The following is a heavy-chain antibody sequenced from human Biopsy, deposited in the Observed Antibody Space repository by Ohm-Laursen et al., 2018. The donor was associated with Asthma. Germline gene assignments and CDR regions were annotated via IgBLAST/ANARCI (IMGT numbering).Heavy chain of an antibody. D-gene: IGHD3-9*01. CDR3: ARTYYDFLTGQVNDVFAI. V-gene: IGHV1-3*01. CDR2: INAGNGNT. CDR1: GYTFINYA. J-gene: IGHJ3*02. Sequence: GASVKVSCKASGYTFINYAIHWVRQAPGQRLEWMGWINAGNGNTKYSQKFQGRVTITRDTSASTVYMDLSSLRSEDTAVYYCARTYYDFLTGQVNDVFAIWGQGTVVTVSS.